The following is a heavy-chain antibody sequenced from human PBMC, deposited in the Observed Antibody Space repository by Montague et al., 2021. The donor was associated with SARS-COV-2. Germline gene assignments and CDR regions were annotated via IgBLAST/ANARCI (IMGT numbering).Heavy chain of an antibody. Sequence: SETLSLTCTVSGGSLSSYYWSWIRQPPGKGLVWIGYIYYSGSTNYNPSLKSRVTISVDTSKNQFSLNLSSVTAADTAVYYCARHVSGSLTHFHHWGQGSLVTVSS. CDR3: ARHVSGSLTHFHH. J-gene: IGHJ1*01. CDR2: IYYSGST. D-gene: IGHD1-26*01. V-gene: IGHV4-59*08. CDR1: GGSLSSYY.